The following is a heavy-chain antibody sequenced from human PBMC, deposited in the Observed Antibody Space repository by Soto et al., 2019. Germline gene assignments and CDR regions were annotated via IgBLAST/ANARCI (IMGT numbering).Heavy chain of an antibody. CDR2: ISSDGSSR. D-gene: IGHD6-19*01. J-gene: IGHJ4*02. Sequence: AGGSLRLSCAASGFTFSSCWMKWVRQTPGKGLVWVSRISSDGSSRNYADSVKGRFTISRDNAKNTLYLQMSNLRVEDTAVYYCASLYSSAWARDYWGQGTLVTVSS. CDR3: ASLYSSAWARDY. CDR1: GFTFSSCW. V-gene: IGHV3-74*01.